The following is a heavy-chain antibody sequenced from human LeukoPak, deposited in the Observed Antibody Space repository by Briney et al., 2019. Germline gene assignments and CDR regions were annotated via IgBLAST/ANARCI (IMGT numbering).Heavy chain of an antibody. CDR1: GFTFSSYA. V-gene: IGHV3-23*01. CDR2: ISGSGGST. D-gene: IGHD3-10*01. J-gene: IGHJ4*02. CDR3: AKAGRGFTSYYFDY. Sequence: GGSLRLSCAASGFTFSSYAMSWVRQAPGKGLEWVSAISGSGGSTYYADSVKGRFTISRDNAKNSLYLQMNSLRAEDTALYYCAKAGRGFTSYYFDYWGQGTLVTVSS.